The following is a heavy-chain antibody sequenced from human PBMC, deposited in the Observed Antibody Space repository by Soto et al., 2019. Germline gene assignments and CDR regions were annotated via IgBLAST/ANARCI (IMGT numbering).Heavy chain of an antibody. CDR1: GGTFSTYA. J-gene: IGHJ5*02. Sequence: SVKVSCKASGGTFSTYAISWVRQAPGQGLEWVGGIIPIFGTANYAQKFQDRVTINADKSTSTAYLDLNSLRYGDTAVYYCATSRIVASGPNWFDPWGQGTLVTVSS. CDR3: ATSRIVASGPNWFDP. D-gene: IGHD3-16*02. V-gene: IGHV1-69*06. CDR2: IIPIFGTA.